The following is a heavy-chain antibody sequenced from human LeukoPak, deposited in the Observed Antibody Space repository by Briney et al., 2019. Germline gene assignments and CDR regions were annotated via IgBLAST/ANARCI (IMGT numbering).Heavy chain of an antibody. CDR1: GGSISSHY. CDR2: IYYSGST. CDR3: ARAAMGYDHYYYMDV. Sequence: SETLSLTCTVSGGSISSHYWSCTRQPRGKGLECIGYIYYSGSTNYNPSLKSRVTISVDTSKNQFSLKLSSVTAADTVVYYCARAAMGYDHYYYMDVWGKGTTVTVSS. V-gene: IGHV4-59*11. J-gene: IGHJ6*03. D-gene: IGHD3-3*01.